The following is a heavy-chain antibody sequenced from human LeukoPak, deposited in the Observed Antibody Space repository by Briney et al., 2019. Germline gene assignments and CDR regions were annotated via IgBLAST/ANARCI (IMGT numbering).Heavy chain of an antibody. Sequence: SETLSLTCTVSGGFINSYYWSWIRQPPGKGLEWIGYIYYSGSAIYRPSVASRVTISVDRTKNQFSLKLSSVTAADTAVYYCARRAADDAFDIWGQGTMVTVSS. J-gene: IGHJ3*02. CDR2: IYYSGSA. CDR1: GGFINSYY. V-gene: IGHV4-59*08. CDR3: ARRAADDAFDI.